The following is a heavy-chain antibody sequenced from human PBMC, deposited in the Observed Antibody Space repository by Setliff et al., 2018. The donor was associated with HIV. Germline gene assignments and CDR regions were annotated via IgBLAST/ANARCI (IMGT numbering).Heavy chain of an antibody. Sequence: GPSVKVSCKVSGYTLTELSMHWVRQAPGKGLEWMGGFDPEDGETIYAQKFQGRVTMTRDTSTSTIYMELSSLRSEDTAVYYCATTQDGPGGNYFDSWGQGALVTVSS. V-gene: IGHV1-24*01. J-gene: IGHJ4*02. D-gene: IGHD3-16*01. CDR3: ATTQDGPGGNYFDS. CDR2: FDPEDGET. CDR1: GYTLTELS.